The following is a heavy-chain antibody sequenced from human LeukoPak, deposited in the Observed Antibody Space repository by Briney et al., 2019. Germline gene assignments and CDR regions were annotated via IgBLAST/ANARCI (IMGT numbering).Heavy chain of an antibody. CDR2: MNPNSGNT. V-gene: IGHV1-8*01. J-gene: IGHJ4*02. CDR1: GYTFTSFD. CDR3: ARGPIFGSGIYFDS. D-gene: IGHD3-10*01. Sequence: ASVKVSCKASGYTFTSFDINWVRQASGQGLEWMGWMNPNSGNTGFAQKFQGRVTMTRTTSISTAYMELSSLTSEDTAVYYCARGPIFGSGIYFDSWAQGTLVTVSS.